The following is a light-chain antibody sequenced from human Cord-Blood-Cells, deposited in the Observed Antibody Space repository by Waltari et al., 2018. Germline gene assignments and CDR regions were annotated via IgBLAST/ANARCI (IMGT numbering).Light chain of an antibody. V-gene: IGLV2-23*02. J-gene: IGLJ2*01. Sequence: QSALTQPAPVSGSPGQSITISCTGTSSDVGSYNLVSWYQQNPGKAPKLMIYEVSKRPSGVSNRFSGSKSGNTASLTISGLQAEDEADYYCCSYAGSSTFMVFGGGTKLTVL. CDR2: EVS. CDR3: CSYAGSSTFMV. CDR1: SSDVGSYNL.